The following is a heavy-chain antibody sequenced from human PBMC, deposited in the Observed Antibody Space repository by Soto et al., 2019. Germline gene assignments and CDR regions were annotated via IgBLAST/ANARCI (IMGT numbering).Heavy chain of an antibody. CDR3: AREPPTANWNGLYYSMDV. Sequence: GASVKVSCKASGYTFTSYYMHWVRQAPGQGLEWMGIINPSGGSTSYAQKFQGRVTMTRDTSTSTVYMELSSLRSEDTAVYYCAREPPTANWNGLYYSMDVWGQGTTVTVSS. V-gene: IGHV1-46*01. CDR2: INPSGGST. J-gene: IGHJ6*02. CDR1: GYTFTSYY. D-gene: IGHD1-20*01.